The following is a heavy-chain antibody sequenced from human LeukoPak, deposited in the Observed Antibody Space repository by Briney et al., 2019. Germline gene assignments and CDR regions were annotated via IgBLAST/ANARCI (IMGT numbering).Heavy chain of an antibody. CDR1: GYTFTGYY. CDR2: IIPIFGTA. CDR3: AREALYSYGRGFDY. Sequence: SVKVSCKASGYTFTGYYMHWVRQAPGQGLEWMGGIIPIFGTANYAQKFQGRVTITADESTSTAYMELSSLRSEDTAVYYCAREALYSYGRGFDYWGQGTLVTVSS. V-gene: IGHV1-69*13. D-gene: IGHD5-18*01. J-gene: IGHJ4*02.